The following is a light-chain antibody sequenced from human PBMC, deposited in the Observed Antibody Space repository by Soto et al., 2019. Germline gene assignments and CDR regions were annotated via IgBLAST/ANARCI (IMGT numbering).Light chain of an antibody. J-gene: IGKJ2*01. CDR3: QQYGSSPPYT. V-gene: IGKV3-20*01. CDR2: GAS. CDR1: QSVSSSY. Sequence: EIVLTQSPGTLSLSPGERATLSCRASQSVSSSYFAWYQQKPGQAPRLLIYGASSRATGIPDRFSGSGSGTDFTLTISRLEPEDFAVYYCQQYGSSPPYTFGQGTKREIK.